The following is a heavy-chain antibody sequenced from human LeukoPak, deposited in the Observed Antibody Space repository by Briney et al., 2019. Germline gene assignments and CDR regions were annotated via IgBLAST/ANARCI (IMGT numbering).Heavy chain of an antibody. J-gene: IGHJ6*03. CDR2: INHSGST. CDR3: TRGSRAYYYMDV. V-gene: IGHV4-34*01. CDR1: GGSFSGYY. Sequence: SETLSLTCAVYGGSFSGYYWSWIRQPPGKGLEWIGEINHSGSTNYNPSLKSRVTISADTSKNQFSLKLSSVTAADTAVYYCTRGSRAYYYMDVWGKGTTVTISS.